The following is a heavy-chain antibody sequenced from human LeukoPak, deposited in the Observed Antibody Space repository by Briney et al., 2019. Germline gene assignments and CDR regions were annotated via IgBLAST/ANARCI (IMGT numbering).Heavy chain of an antibody. D-gene: IGHD3-3*01. J-gene: IGHJ6*03. Sequence: GRSLRLSCAASGFTFSSYAMHWVRQAPGKGLEWVAFIRHDGSNKYYADSVKGRFTISRDNSKKMLYLQMNSLRLEDTAVYYCAKLGRDYDFWSGSMDVWGKGTTVTVSS. CDR2: IRHDGSNK. CDR3: AKLGRDYDFWSGSMDV. V-gene: IGHV3-30*04. CDR1: GFTFSSYA.